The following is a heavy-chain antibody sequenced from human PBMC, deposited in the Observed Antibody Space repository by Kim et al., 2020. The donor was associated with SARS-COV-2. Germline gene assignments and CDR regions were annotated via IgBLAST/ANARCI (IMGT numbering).Heavy chain of an antibody. CDR3: ARETPMVDYYDSSGPWDY. D-gene: IGHD3-22*01. Sequence: GGSLRLSCAASGFTFSSYEMNWVRQAPGKGLEWVSYISSSGSTIYYADSVKGRFTISRDNAKNSLYLQMNSLRAEDTAVYYCARETPMVDYYDSSGPWDYWGQGTLVTVSS. CDR2: ISSSGSTI. CDR1: GFTFSSYE. J-gene: IGHJ4*02. V-gene: IGHV3-48*03.